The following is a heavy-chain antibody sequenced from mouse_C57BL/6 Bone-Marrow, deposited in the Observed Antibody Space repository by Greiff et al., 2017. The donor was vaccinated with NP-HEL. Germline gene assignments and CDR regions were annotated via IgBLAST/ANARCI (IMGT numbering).Heavy chain of an antibody. CDR1: GYTFTSYW. D-gene: IGHD2-4*01. CDR3: ARWSDYDEDAMDY. J-gene: IGHJ4*01. CDR2: IDPSDSYT. Sequence: QVQLQQPGAELVMPGASVKLSCKASGYTFTSYWMHWVEQRPGQGLEWIGEIDPSDSYTNYNQKFKGKSTLTVDKSSSTAYMQLSSLTSEDSAVYYGARWSDYDEDAMDYWGQGTSVTVSS. V-gene: IGHV1-69*01.